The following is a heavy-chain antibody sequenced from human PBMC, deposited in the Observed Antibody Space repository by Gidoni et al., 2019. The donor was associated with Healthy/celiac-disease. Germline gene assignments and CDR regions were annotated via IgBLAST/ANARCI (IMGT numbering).Heavy chain of an antibody. CDR3: ARALGWDFDY. D-gene: IGHD1-26*01. V-gene: IGHV4-38-2*02. CDR1: GYSISSGYY. J-gene: IGHJ4*02. Sequence: QVQLQESGPGLAKPSETLSLTCPVSGYSISSGYYWRWIRPPPGKGLVWIGSIYHSGSTYYNPSLKSRVTISVDTSKNQFSLKLSSVTAADTAVYYCARALGWDFDYWGQGTLVTVSS. CDR2: IYHSGST.